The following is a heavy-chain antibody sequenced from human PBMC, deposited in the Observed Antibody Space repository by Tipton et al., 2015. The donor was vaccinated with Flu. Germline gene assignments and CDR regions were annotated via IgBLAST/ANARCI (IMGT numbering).Heavy chain of an antibody. CDR3: ARSTYCSSTNCYSPGGY. Sequence: EVQLVQSGAEVRKPGESLKISCKGSGYSFTSYWIGWVRQMPGKGLEWMGIISPGDSDTRYSPSFQGQVTISADKSISTAYLQWSSLKASDPVMYYCARSTYCSSTNCYSPGGYWGQGTLVTVSS. V-gene: IGHV5-51*01. CDR2: ISPGDSDT. D-gene: IGHD2-2*02. J-gene: IGHJ4*02. CDR1: GYSFTSYW.